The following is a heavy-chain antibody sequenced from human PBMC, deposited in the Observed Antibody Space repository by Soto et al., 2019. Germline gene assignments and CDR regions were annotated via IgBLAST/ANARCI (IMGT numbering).Heavy chain of an antibody. CDR1: GGSISSSRDY. CDR2: IFYSGST. Sequence: ETLSLTCAVSGGSISSSRDYWGWIRQPPGKGLEWIGSIFYSGSTYYNPSLRSRVTISVDSSKNQFSLRLSSVTAADTAVYYCARIQNFYYYYMDVWGKGTTVTVSS. CDR3: ARIQNFYYYYMDV. J-gene: IGHJ6*03. V-gene: IGHV4-39*01.